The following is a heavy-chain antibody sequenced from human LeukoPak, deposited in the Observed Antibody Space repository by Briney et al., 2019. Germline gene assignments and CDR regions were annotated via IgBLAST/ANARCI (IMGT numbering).Heavy chain of an antibody. D-gene: IGHD2-21*02. CDR2: ISGSGGST. CDR1: GFTFSSYG. Sequence: PGGSLRLSCAASGFTFSSYGMSWVRQAPGKGLEWVSAISGSGGSTYYADSVKGRFTISRDNSKNTLYLQMNSLRAEDTAVYYCAKDWGIVVVTPLDYWGQGTLVTVSS. J-gene: IGHJ4*02. V-gene: IGHV3-23*01. CDR3: AKDWGIVVVTPLDY.